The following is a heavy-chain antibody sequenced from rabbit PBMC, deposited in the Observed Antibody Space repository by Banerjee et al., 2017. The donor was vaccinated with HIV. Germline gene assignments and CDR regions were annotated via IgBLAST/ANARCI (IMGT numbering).Heavy chain of an antibody. CDR3: ARTFDGAGGFTFNL. CDR2: IYVDSNSKT. V-gene: IGHV1S40*01. J-gene: IGHJ4*01. Sequence: QSLEESGGDLVKPGASLTLTCTASGFSLSSSYWICWVRQAPGKGLEWTACIYVDSNSKTYYASWAKGRFTISKTSSTTVTLQMTSLTAADTATYFCARTFDGAGGFTFNLWGPGTLVTVS. D-gene: IGHD4-2*01. CDR1: GFSLSSSYW.